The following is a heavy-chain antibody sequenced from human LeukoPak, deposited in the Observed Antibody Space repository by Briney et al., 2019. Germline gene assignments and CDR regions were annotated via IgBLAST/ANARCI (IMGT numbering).Heavy chain of an antibody. J-gene: IGHJ4*02. CDR1: GFTFSSYE. D-gene: IGHD6-13*01. V-gene: IGHV3-48*03. Sequence: GGSLRLSCAASGFTFSSYEMNWVRQAPGKGLEWVSYISSSGSTIYYADSVKGRFILSRDNSRNTLSLEMNSLRAEDTAVYYCAKDHVGTWSALDYWGQGTLVTVSS. CDR2: ISSSGSTI. CDR3: AKDHVGTWSALDY.